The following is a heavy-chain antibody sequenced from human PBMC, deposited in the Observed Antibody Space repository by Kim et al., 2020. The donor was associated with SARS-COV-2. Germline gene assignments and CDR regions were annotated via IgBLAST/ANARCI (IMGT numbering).Heavy chain of an antibody. CDR3: ARVVAAATFDY. Sequence: MYYADSVKGRFTISRDNAKNSLYLQMNSLRAEDTAVYYCARVVAAATFDYWGQGALVTVSS. J-gene: IGHJ4*02. V-gene: IGHV3-21*01. D-gene: IGHD6-13*01. CDR2: M.